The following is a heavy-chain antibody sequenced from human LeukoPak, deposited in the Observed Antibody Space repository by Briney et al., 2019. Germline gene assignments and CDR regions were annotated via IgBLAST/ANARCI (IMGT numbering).Heavy chain of an antibody. CDR3: ARDRAASFDY. Sequence: GGSLRLSCAASGFTFSSYGMHWVRQAPGKGLEWVAFIRYDGSNKYYADSVKGRFTISRDNSKNTLYLQMNSLRAEDTAVYYCARDRAASFDYWGQGTLVTVSS. D-gene: IGHD2-15*01. V-gene: IGHV3-30*02. CDR2: IRYDGSNK. J-gene: IGHJ4*02. CDR1: GFTFSSYG.